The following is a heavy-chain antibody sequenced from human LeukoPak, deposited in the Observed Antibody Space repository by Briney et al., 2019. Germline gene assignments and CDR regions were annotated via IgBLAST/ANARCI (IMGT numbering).Heavy chain of an antibody. CDR3: ARGGSPSDH. Sequence: GGSLRLSCAASGFTFSSYWVHWVRQSPGKGLVWVSRIHLDGRTTNYADSVKGRFTVSRDNAKNILYLQMDSLRPDDTAVYYCARGGSPSDHWGQGTLVTVSS. D-gene: IGHD3-16*01. CDR1: GFTFSSYW. CDR2: IHLDGRTT. J-gene: IGHJ4*02. V-gene: IGHV3-74*01.